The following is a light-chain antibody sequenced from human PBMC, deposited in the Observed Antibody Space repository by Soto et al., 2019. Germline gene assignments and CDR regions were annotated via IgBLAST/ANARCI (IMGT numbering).Light chain of an antibody. CDR1: QCISTW. V-gene: IGKV1-5*03. CDR2: KAS. J-gene: IGKJ1*01. CDR3: QKYGSSFWK. Sequence: DLQMTQAPSTLTASVGDVVTITCRASQCISTWLAWHQQKPGKAPKLLISKASSLESGVPSRFSGSGSGTVFTLTISRLEPEDFAVYYCQKYGSSFWKFGQGTKVDIK.